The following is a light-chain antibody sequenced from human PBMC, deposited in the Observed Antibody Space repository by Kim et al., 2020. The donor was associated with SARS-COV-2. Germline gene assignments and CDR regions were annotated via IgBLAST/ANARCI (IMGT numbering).Light chain of an antibody. Sequence: AAVGDRVSITGRASQSVSGWLAWYQQKPGRAPKVLIYDAFTLESGVPSRFSGSGSGTEFTLTISSLQPDDFATYYCQQYDNYPWTFGQGTKVDIK. CDR3: QQYDNYPWT. V-gene: IGKV1-5*01. CDR2: DAF. CDR1: QSVSGW. J-gene: IGKJ1*01.